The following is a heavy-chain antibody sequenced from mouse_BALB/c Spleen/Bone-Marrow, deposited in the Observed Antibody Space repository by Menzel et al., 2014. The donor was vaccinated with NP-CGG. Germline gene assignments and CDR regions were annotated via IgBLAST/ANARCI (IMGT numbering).Heavy chain of an antibody. CDR2: IYPGDGST. J-gene: IGHJ3*01. D-gene: IGHD3-2*01. Sequence: VQLQESGPEQVKPGALVKISCKASGFTFRSYDINWVKQRPGQGLEWIGWIYPGDGSTKYNEKFKGKATLTADKSSSTAYMQLSSLTSDNSAVYFCARSGDSSGYGFAYWGQGTLVTVSA. V-gene: IGHV1S56*01. CDR1: GFTFRSYD. CDR3: ARSGDSSGYGFAY.